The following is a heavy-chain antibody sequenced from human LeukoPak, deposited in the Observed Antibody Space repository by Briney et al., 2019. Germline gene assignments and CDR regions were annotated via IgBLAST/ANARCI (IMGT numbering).Heavy chain of an antibody. D-gene: IGHD6-19*01. CDR2: INPSGGST. CDR3: ATSIAVAGLMPARKAFDI. CDR1: GYTFTSYY. J-gene: IGHJ3*02. Sequence: ASVKVSCKASGYTFTSYYMHWVRQAPGQGLEWRIIINPSGGSTSYAQTLQGRVTMTRDTSTSIAYMELSSLRSEDTAVYYCATSIAVAGLMPARKAFDIWGQGTMVTVSS. V-gene: IGHV1-46*01.